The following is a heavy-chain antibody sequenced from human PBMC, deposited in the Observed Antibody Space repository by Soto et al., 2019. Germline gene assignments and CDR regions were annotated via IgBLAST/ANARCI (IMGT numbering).Heavy chain of an antibody. CDR3: ARDYYDSSGYQAY. V-gene: IGHV3-33*01. CDR1: GFTFSSYG. Sequence: GGSLRLSCAASGFTFSSYGMHWVRQAPGKGLEWVAVIWHDGSNKYYADSVKGRFTISRDNSKNTLYLQMNSLRAEDTAVYYCARDYYDSSGYQAYWGQGTLVTVSS. D-gene: IGHD3-22*01. J-gene: IGHJ4*02. CDR2: IWHDGSNK.